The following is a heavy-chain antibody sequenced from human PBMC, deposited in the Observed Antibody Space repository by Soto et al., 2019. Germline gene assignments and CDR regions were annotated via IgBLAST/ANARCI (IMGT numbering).Heavy chain of an antibody. CDR3: ARDDAIFGGVAVYYCYYGMDV. Sequence: GGSLRLSCASSGFTFSSYSMNWVRQAPGKGLEWVSYISSSSSTIYYADSVKGRFTISKDNAKNSLYLQMNSLRDEDTAVYYCARDDAIFGGVAVYYCYYGMDVWGQGTTVTVSS. V-gene: IGHV3-48*02. D-gene: IGHD3-3*01. CDR1: GFTFSSYS. J-gene: IGHJ6*02. CDR2: ISSSSSTI.